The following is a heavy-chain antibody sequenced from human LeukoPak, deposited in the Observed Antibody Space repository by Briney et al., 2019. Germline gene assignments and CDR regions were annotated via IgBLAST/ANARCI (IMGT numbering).Heavy chain of an antibody. J-gene: IGHJ4*02. CDR1: GYTFNNYD. Sequence: ASVKVSCKASGYTFNNYDINWVRQATGHGLEWMGWLNPDSGNTGYAQKFQDRVTITRNTSISTAYMELSSLRSEDTAVYYCARDSSGSYGYWGQGTLVTVSS. D-gene: IGHD1-26*01. CDR2: LNPDSGNT. CDR3: ARDSSGSYGY. V-gene: IGHV1-8*03.